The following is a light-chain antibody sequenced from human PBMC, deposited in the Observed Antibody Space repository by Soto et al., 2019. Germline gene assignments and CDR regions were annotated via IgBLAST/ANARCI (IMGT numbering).Light chain of an antibody. CDR2: GAS. J-gene: IGKJ2*01. CDR3: QHRNNWPPDAT. V-gene: IGKV3-11*01. CDR1: QSVGSY. Sequence: EIVLTQSPATLSLSPGDRVTLSCRASQSVGSYLAWYQQKPGQAPRLLIYGASNSATGIPARFSGSGSGTDFTLTISSLEPEDFAVYFCQHRNNWPPDATFGQGTRLEIK.